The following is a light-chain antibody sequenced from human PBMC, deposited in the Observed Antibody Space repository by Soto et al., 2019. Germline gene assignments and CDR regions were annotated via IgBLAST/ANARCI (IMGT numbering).Light chain of an antibody. CDR2: EGS. CDR1: SSDVGNYNL. J-gene: IGLJ2*01. CDR3: CSYAGSSTVV. Sequence: HSALTQPASVSGSPGQSITISCTGTSSDVGNYNLVSWYQQHPGKAPKLMIYEGSKWPSGVSNRFSGSKSGNTASLTISGLQAEDEADYYCCSYAGSSTVVFGGGTKLTVL. V-gene: IGLV2-23*01.